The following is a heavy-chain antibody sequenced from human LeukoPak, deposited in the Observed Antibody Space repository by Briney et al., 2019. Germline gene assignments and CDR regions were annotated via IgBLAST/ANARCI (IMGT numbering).Heavy chain of an antibody. J-gene: IGHJ6*03. CDR1: GGTFSSYA. D-gene: IGHD5-18*01. V-gene: IGHV1-69*04. CDR2: IIPILGIA. CDR3: ARGGDTAMAPYYYYMDV. Sequence: VASVKVSCKASGGTFSSYAISWVRQAPGQGLEWMGRIIPILGIANYAQKFQGRVTMTRDMFTSTVYMELSSLRSEDTAVYYCARGGDTAMAPYYYYMDVWGKGATVTVSS.